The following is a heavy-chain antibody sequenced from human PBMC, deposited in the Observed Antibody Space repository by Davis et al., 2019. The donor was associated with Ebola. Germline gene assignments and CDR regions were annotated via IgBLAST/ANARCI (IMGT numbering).Heavy chain of an antibody. V-gene: IGHV1-69*13. D-gene: IGHD3-22*01. J-gene: IGHJ4*02. Sequence: AASVKVSCKASGYTFSNYFVQWVRQAPGQGLEWMGGIIPIFGTANYAQKFQGRVTITADESTSTAYMELSSLRSEDTAVYYCARRTYYYDSSGYHTGAFDYWGQGTLVTVSS. CDR2: IIPIFGTA. CDR3: ARRTYYYDSSGYHTGAFDY. CDR1: GYTFSNYF.